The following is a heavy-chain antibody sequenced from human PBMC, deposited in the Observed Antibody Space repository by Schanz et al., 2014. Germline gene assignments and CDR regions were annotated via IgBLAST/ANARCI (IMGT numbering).Heavy chain of an antibody. CDR1: GFTFRSYA. CDR2: NSGSGGTT. Sequence: EVQLVESGGGLVQPGGSLRLSCTASGFTFRSYAMSWVRQAPGMGLEWVSTNSGSGGTTHYADSVKGRFAISRDISKNTLYLQMNNLRADDTAVYFCAKGRNRVVASAYYLYYGMDVWGQGTTVTVS. J-gene: IGHJ6*02. V-gene: IGHV3-23*04. D-gene: IGHD3-9*01. CDR3: AKGRNRVVASAYYLYYGMDV.